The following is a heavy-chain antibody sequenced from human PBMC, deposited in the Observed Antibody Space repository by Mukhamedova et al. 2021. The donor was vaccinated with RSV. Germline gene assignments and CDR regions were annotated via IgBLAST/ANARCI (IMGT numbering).Heavy chain of an antibody. CDR3: ARGPLQYLVRRLWYFDL. Sequence: WIRQAPGKGLEWISYISSNTGYTNNAPSMKDRFTVSRDNVQNSLFLQMNDLRVDDTAVYYCARGPLQYLVRRLWYFDLWGRGTL. CDR2: ISSNTGYT. J-gene: IGHJ2*01. V-gene: IGHV3-11*05. D-gene: IGHD4-11*01.